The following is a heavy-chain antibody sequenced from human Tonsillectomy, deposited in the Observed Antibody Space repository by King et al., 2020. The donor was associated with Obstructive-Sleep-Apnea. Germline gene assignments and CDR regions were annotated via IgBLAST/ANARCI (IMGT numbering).Heavy chain of an antibody. CDR2: ISYDGTNK. Sequence: VQLVEPGGGVVQPGRSLRLSCAASGFTFSNYAMHWVRQAPGKGLDWVAFISYDGTNKYYADSVKGRFTISRDNSKNTVYLQVKSLRDEDTAVFYCAKGHSGWFLDYWGQGTLVTVSS. CDR1: GFTFSNYA. J-gene: IGHJ4*02. D-gene: IGHD6-19*01. V-gene: IGHV3-30*18. CDR3: AKGHSGWFLDY.